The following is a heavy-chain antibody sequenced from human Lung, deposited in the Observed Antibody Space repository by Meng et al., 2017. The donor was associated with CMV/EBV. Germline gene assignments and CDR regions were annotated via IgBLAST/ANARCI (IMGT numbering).Heavy chain of an antibody. CDR1: GDSITNHNW. CDR3: LRGSGSSV. Sequence: QVQLQESGPGLVKPSGTLSLTCAVSGDSITNHNWWAWVRQPPGKGLEWIGEIPHRGSSAYNPSLKSRVSMSIDKSKNQFSLKLTSVTAADTAVYHCLRGSGSSVWGQGTLVTVSS. V-gene: IGHV4-4*02. J-gene: IGHJ1*01. CDR2: IPHRGSS. D-gene: IGHD3-10*01.